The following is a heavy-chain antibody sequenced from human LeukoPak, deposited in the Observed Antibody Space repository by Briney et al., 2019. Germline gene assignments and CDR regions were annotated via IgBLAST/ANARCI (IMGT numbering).Heavy chain of an antibody. CDR1: GYTFTSYD. J-gene: IGHJ4*02. V-gene: IGHV1-69*13. CDR3: ARESYCSSTSCPPGY. CDR2: IIPIFGTA. D-gene: IGHD2-2*01. Sequence: SVKVSCKASGYTFTSYDINWVRQATGQGLEWMGGIIPIFGTANYAQKFQGRVTITADESTSTAYMELSSLRSEDTAVYYCARESYCSSTSCPPGYWGQGTQVTVSS.